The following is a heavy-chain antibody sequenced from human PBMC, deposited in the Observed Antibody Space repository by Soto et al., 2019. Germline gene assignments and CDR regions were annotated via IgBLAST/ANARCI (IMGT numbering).Heavy chain of an antibody. CDR2: ISSRSSSI. J-gene: IGHJ4*02. Sequence: GGSLRLSCAASGFTFNTFYMHWVRQAPGKGLEWVSSISSRSSSINYADSVKGRFTISRDDAKNSLYLQMNSLRAEDTAVYYCARPSTPYSSSSGLDYWGQGTLVTVSS. CDR3: ARPSTPYSSSSGLDY. D-gene: IGHD6-6*01. CDR1: GFTFNTFY. V-gene: IGHV3-21*01.